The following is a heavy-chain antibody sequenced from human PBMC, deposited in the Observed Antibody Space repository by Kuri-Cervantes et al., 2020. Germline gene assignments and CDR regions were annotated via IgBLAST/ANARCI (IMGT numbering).Heavy chain of an antibody. D-gene: IGHD2-2*03. CDR1: GGSISSSNW. CDR2: IYHSGSI. Sequence: SETLSLTCAVSGGSISSSNWWSWVRQPPGKGLEWIGEIYHSGSINYNPSLKSRVTISVDKSKNQFSLKLSSVTAADTAVYYCAGGDSMDIVVVPAAMPVGNWFDPWGQGTLVTVSS. CDR3: AGGDSMDIVVVPAAMPVGNWFDP. J-gene: IGHJ5*02. V-gene: IGHV4-4*02.